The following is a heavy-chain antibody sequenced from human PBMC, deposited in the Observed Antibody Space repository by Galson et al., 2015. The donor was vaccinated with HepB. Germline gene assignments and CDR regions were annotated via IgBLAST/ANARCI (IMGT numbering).Heavy chain of an antibody. J-gene: IGHJ3*02. V-gene: IGHV3-21*01. CDR3: ARVGSARNDAFDI. CDR2: ISSSSSYI. CDR1: GFTFSSYS. D-gene: IGHD3-10*01. Sequence: SLRLSCAASGFTFSSYSMNWVRQAPGKGLEWVSSISSSSSYIYYADSVKGRFTISRDNAKNSLYLQMNSLRAEDTAVYYCARVGSARNDAFDICGQGTMVTASS.